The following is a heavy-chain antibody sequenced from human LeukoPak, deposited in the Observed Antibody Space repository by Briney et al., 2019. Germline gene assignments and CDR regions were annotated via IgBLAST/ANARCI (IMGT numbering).Heavy chain of an antibody. CDR3: AIEPPLFYMDTAMVNEAFDT. J-gene: IGHJ3*02. CDR2: ISNSSSYI. CDR1: GFTFSSYS. Sequence: GGSLRLSCAASGFTFSSYSMNWVRQAPGKGLEWVSSISNSSSYIYYADSVKGRFTISRDNAKNSLYLQMNSLRAEDTAVYYCAIEPPLFYMDTAMVNEAFDTWGQGTMVTVSS. V-gene: IGHV3-21*01. D-gene: IGHD5-18*01.